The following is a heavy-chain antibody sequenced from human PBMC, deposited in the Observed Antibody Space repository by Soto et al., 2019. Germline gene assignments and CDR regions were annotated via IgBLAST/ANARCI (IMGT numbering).Heavy chain of an antibody. Sequence: EVQLVESGGGLVQPGRSLRLSCAASGFTFDDYAMHWVRQAPGKGLEWVSGISWNSGSIDYADSVKGRFTITRDNAKNTRYMQMNLLRNEDTALYYSAKAGQVLTEGRGYWGQGTLVTVSS. CDR2: ISWNSGSI. J-gene: IGHJ4*02. D-gene: IGHD3-10*01. V-gene: IGHV3-9*01. CDR3: AKAGQVLTEGRGY. CDR1: GFTFDDYA.